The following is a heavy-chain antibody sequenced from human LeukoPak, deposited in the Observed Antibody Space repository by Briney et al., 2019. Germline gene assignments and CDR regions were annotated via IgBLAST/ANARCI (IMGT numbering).Heavy chain of an antibody. V-gene: IGHV3-66*02. CDR3: VRETCSSASCFSSKYYYYYMDV. Sequence: GGSLRLSCAASGFTVTDNYMSWVRQAPGKGLEWVSVIYTGGDTYYADSVKGRFTVSRDYPKNKLYLQMNGLRSEDTAVYYCVRETCSSASCFSSKYYYYYMDVWGKGTTVTVSS. J-gene: IGHJ6*03. CDR1: GFTVTDNY. D-gene: IGHD2-2*01. CDR2: IYTGGDT.